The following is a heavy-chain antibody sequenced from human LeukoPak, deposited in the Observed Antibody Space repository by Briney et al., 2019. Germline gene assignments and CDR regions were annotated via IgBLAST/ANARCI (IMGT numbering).Heavy chain of an antibody. V-gene: IGHV4-30-2*01. CDR2: VYHSGEI. D-gene: IGHD2-2*02. Sequence: SVTLSLTCTVSGGSVSSGDYYWSWIRQPPGKGLEWIGSVYHSGEIYYNPSLKSRVTISVDRSKNQFSLKLNSVTAADTAVYYCARDHRYCSSTSCYIFDYWGQGTLVTVSS. J-gene: IGHJ4*02. CDR3: ARDHRYCSSTSCYIFDY. CDR1: GGSVSSGDYY.